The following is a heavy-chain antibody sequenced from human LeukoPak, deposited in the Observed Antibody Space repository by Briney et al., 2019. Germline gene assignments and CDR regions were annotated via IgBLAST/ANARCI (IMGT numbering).Heavy chain of an antibody. CDR3: AKTWGGGIVVVVAAFDI. Sequence: PGGSLRLSCAASGFTFSSYSMNWVRQAPGKGLEWVSSISSSSSYIYYADSVKGRFTISRDNAKNSLYLQMNSLRAEDTAVYYCAKTWGGGIVVVVAAFDIWGQGTMVTVSS. V-gene: IGHV3-21*01. D-gene: IGHD2-15*01. CDR1: GFTFSSYS. CDR2: ISSSSSYI. J-gene: IGHJ3*02.